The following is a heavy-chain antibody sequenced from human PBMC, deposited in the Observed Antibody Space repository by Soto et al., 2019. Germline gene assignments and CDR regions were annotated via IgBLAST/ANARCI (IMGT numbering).Heavy chain of an antibody. CDR1: GGSISSGGYY. CDR3: ARAAAAYNWFDP. Sequence: TLCLTCTVSGGSISSGGYYWSWIRQHPGKGLEWIGYIYYSGSTYYNPSLKSRVTISVDTSKNQCSLKLSSVTAADTAVYYCARAAAAYNWFDPWGQGTLVTVS. V-gene: IGHV4-31*03. J-gene: IGHJ5*02. CDR2: IYYSGST. D-gene: IGHD6-13*01.